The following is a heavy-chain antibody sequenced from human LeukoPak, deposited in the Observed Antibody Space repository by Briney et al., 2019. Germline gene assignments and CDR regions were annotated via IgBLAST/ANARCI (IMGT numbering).Heavy chain of an antibody. D-gene: IGHD4-17*01. CDR2: INSDGSST. J-gene: IGHJ4*02. CDR1: GFTFSSYW. V-gene: IGHV3-74*01. Sequence: PGGSLSLSCAASGFTFSSYWMHWVRQAPGKGLVWVSRINSDGSSTSYADSVKGRFTISRDNAKNTLYLQMNSLRAEDTAVYYCARDPRLGMTTVNGDYWGQGTLVTVSS. CDR3: ARDPRLGMTTVNGDY.